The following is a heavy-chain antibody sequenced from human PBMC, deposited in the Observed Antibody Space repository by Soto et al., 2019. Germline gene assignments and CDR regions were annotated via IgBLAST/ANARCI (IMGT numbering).Heavy chain of an antibody. V-gene: IGHV4-39*01. D-gene: IGHD3-10*01. CDR2: FFIGGNT. Sequence: SETLSLACTVSGGSITGASLSSYYWGWMRQPPGKGLEWIASFFIGGNTYYNPSLKSRVTPSLDTSKNQFSLRLSSVTAADPAVYFCARRHGLDIDAYYWGQGILVTVSS. CDR1: GGSITGASLSSYY. CDR3: ARRHGLDIDAYY. J-gene: IGHJ4*02.